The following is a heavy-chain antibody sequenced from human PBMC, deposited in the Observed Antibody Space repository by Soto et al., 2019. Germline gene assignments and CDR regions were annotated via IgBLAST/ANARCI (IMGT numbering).Heavy chain of an antibody. CDR1: GFTFSSYG. Sequence: QVQLVESGGGVVQPGRSLRLSCAASGFTFSSYGMHWVRQAPGKGLEWVTVISYDGNVAYYADSVKGRFTISRDNSKNTLYLQMNSLRTEDTAMYYCAKEGPIPNWYLDYWGQGTLVTVSS. J-gene: IGHJ4*02. D-gene: IGHD1-1*01. CDR2: ISYDGNVA. V-gene: IGHV3-30*18. CDR3: AKEGPIPNWYLDY.